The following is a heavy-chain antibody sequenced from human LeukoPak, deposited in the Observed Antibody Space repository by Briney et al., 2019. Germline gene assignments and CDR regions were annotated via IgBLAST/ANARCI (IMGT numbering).Heavy chain of an antibody. J-gene: IGHJ6*03. CDR2: INHSGST. CDR1: GGSFSAYY. D-gene: IGHD4-17*01. CDR3: ARGLLDGDYAYYYYYMDV. V-gene: IGHV4-34*01. Sequence: PSETLSLTCAVYGGSFSAYYWNWIRQPPGKGLEWIGGINHSGSTKYNPSLKSRVTMSADTSENQFSLKLNSVTAADTAVYYCARGLLDGDYAYYYYYMDVWGKGTTVTVSS.